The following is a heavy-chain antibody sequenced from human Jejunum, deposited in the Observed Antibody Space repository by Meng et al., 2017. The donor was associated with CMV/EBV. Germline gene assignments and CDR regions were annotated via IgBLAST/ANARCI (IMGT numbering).Heavy chain of an antibody. J-gene: IGHJ4*02. Sequence: GYTFFSDGINWVRQAPGQGLEWMGWISGYNGNTNYAQKFQDRLTMTTDTSTSTAYMDLRSLRSDDTAVYYCTRGAGNSWYRSLFDYWGQGTLVTVSS. CDR3: TRGAGNSWYRSLFDY. CDR2: ISGYNGNT. CDR1: GYTFFSDG. D-gene: IGHD6-13*01. V-gene: IGHV1-18*01.